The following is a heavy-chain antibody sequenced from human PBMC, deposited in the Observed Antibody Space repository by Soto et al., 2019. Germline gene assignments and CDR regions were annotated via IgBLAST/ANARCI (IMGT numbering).Heavy chain of an antibody. V-gene: IGHV4-59*03. CDR2: SYNSVST. Sequence: SETLSLTCSVSGGSITNYYWSWIRQPPGEGLEWIGYSYNSVSTNYNPSLKSRVTISIDTSKNQFSLQLRSVTTADTAVYYCAILDAGFWYFDSWGQGTMVTVSS. D-gene: IGHD3-3*01. J-gene: IGHJ4*02. CDR3: AILDAGFWYFDS. CDR1: GGSITNYY.